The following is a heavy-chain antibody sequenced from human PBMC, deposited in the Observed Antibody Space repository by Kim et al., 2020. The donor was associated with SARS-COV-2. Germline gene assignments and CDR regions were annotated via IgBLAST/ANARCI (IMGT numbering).Heavy chain of an antibody. CDR3: AKVRLASLYSNFDY. J-gene: IGHJ4*02. CDR1: GFTFSSYG. CDR2: ITGSGNTT. D-gene: IGHD2-21*01. Sequence: EVQLLESGGGLVQPGGSLRISCAASGFTFSSYGMTWIRQAPGKGLQWVSAITGSGNTTYFAASVRGRFTISRDNSRNMLYLQMNSLRAEDTALYYCAKVRLASLYSNFDYWGQGTLVTVSS. V-gene: IGHV3-23*01.